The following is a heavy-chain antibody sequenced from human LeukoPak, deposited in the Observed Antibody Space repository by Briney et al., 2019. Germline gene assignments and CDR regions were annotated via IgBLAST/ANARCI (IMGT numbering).Heavy chain of an antibody. D-gene: IGHD4-17*01. J-gene: IGHJ5*02. CDR3: ARHQGRYGDYAEVWFDP. CDR1: GYSFTSYW. Sequence: GESLKISCKGSGYSFTSYWIGWVRQMPGKGLEWMGIIYPGDSDTRYSPSFQGQVTISADKSISTAYLQWSSLKASDTAMYYCARHQGRYGDYAEVWFDPWGQGTLDTVSS. CDR2: IYPGDSDT. V-gene: IGHV5-51*01.